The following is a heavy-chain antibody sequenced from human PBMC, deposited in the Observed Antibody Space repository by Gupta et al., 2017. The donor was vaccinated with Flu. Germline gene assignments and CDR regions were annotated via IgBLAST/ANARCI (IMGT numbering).Heavy chain of an antibody. CDR2: IYYTGSS. D-gene: IGHD5-12*01. CDR3: ARDRVAPYGMDV. Sequence: WIRQPPGKGLEWIEYIYYTGSSSFNPSLKSRVSMSVDTAKNHFSLRLTSVTAADTAVYYCARDRVAPYGMDVWGQGTTVTVSS. J-gene: IGHJ6*02. V-gene: IGHV4-61*03.